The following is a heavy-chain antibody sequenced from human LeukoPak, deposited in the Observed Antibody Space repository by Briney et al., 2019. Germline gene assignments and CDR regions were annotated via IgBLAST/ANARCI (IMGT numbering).Heavy chain of an antibody. D-gene: IGHD3-9*01. CDR1: GGSFSDYY. CDR2: INHSGSP. Sequence: PSETLSLTCAVYGGSFSDYYWTWLRQPPGKGLEWIGEINHSGSPNNNPSLKSRVSISFDTSKNQFSLKLTSVTAADTAVYYCVRDKGHFDVDFWGQGTLVTVSS. V-gene: IGHV4-34*01. CDR3: VRDKGHFDVDF. J-gene: IGHJ4*02.